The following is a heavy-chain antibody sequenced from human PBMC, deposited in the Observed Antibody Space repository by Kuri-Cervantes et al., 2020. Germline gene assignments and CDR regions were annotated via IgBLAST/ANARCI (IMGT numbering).Heavy chain of an antibody. CDR3: ARDIGMGTYYYYGMDV. V-gene: IGHV1-8*01. D-gene: IGHD3-16*02. Sequence: ASVKVSCKASGYTFTSYDINWVRQATGQGLEWMGWMNPNSGNTGYAQKFQGRVTMTRNTSISTAYMELSSLRSEDTAVYYCARDIGMGTYYYYGMDVWGQGTTVTVSS. J-gene: IGHJ6*02. CDR1: GYTFTSYD. CDR2: MNPNSGNT.